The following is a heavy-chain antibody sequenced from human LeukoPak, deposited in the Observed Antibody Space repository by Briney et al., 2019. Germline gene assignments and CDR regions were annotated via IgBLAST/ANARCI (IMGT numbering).Heavy chain of an antibody. CDR1: GGSISSGDYY. J-gene: IGHJ4*02. D-gene: IGHD3-10*01. V-gene: IGHV4-30-4*01. Sequence: PSETLSLTCTVSGGSISSGDYYWSWIRQPPGKGLEWIGYIYYSGSTYYNPSLKSRVTISVDTSKNQFSLKLSSVTAADTAVYYCARGRIFMVRGVIKNYFDYWGQGTLVTVSS. CDR3: ARGRIFMVRGVIKNYFDY. CDR2: IYYSGST.